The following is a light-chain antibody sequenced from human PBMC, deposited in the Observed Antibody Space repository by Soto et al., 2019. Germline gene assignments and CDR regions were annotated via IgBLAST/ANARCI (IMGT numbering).Light chain of an antibody. CDR1: LSDVGFYKY. V-gene: IGLV2-14*01. CDR3: NSYTDTSTRYV. Sequence: QSVLTQAASVSGSPGQSITISCTGSLSDVGFYKYVSWYQQHPGKAPKVLIYEVSNRPSGVSNRFSGSKSGNTASLTISGLQAEDEADYYCNSYTDTSTRYVFGTGTKVTVL. CDR2: EVS. J-gene: IGLJ1*01.